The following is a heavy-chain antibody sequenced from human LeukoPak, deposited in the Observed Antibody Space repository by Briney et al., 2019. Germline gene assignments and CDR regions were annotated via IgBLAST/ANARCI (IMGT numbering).Heavy chain of an antibody. CDR3: AKDHYWSIDY. J-gene: IGHJ4*02. CDR1: GFTFIDYW. D-gene: IGHD3-3*01. Sequence: GGSLRLSCTASGFTFIDYWIYWVRHAPGQGLVWVSRIKGDGISTNYADSVKGRFTISRDIAKNTLYLQMNSLRAEDTGVYYCAKDHYWSIDYWGRGTLVTVSS. CDR2: IKGDGIST. V-gene: IGHV3-74*01.